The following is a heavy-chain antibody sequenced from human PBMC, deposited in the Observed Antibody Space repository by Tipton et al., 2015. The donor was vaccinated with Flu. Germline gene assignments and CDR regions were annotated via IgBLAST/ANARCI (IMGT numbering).Heavy chain of an antibody. V-gene: IGHV4-39*07. CDR2: IYYSGST. D-gene: IGHD1-1*01. CDR3: ARDLWNDRRAYYYYGVDV. J-gene: IGHJ6*02. Sequence: TLSLTCTVSGGSISSVTYYWGWIRQSPGKGLEWIGNIYYSGSTNYNPSLKSRVTISVDSSKNEFSLTLASLTAADTAVYYCARDLWNDRRAYYYYGVDVWGQGTTVTVSS. CDR1: GGSISSVTYY.